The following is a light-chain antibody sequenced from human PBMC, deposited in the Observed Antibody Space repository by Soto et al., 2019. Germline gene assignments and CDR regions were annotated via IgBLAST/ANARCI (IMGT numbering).Light chain of an antibody. CDR1: SSDVGGYNY. Sequence: QSALTQPPSASGSPGQSVTISCTGTSSDVGGYNYVSWYQQHPGKAPKFMIYEVNKRPSGVPDRFSGSKSGNTASLTVSGXQXXDEADYYCSSYAGRNGVVFGGGTKLTVL. J-gene: IGLJ2*01. V-gene: IGLV2-8*01. CDR3: SSYAGRNGVV. CDR2: EVN.